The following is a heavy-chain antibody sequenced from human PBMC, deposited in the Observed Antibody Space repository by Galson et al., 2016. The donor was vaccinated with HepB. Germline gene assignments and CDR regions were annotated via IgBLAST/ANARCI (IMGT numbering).Heavy chain of an antibody. Sequence: SLRLSCAVSGFTFSSYAMNWVRQAPGKGLEWVSGISGSGGSTYYAGSVKGRFTISRDSSKNTLYLQMNSLRAEDTAVYYCARRDIVAVVGASPSPFLGYWGRGALVTVSS. CDR2: ISGSGGST. CDR1: GFTFSSYA. V-gene: IGHV3-23*01. D-gene: IGHD2-15*01. CDR3: ARRDIVAVVGASPSPFLGY. J-gene: IGHJ4*02.